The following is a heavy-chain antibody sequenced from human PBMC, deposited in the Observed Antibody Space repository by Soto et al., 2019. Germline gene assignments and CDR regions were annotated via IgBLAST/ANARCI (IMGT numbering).Heavy chain of an antibody. Sequence: EVNLVESGGGLVQPGGSLRLSCEASGFGLSPYWMSWVRQAPGKGLEWVASINQGGSVKHYVDSVRGRFTISRDNAKNQIFLQKSSLSADDTAVYYGARLIVAGTTFVYWGQGNAVTVSS. D-gene: IGHD6-19*01. CDR1: GFGLSPYW. J-gene: IGHJ4*02. CDR3: ARLIVAGTTFVY. CDR2: INQGGSVK. V-gene: IGHV3-7*03.